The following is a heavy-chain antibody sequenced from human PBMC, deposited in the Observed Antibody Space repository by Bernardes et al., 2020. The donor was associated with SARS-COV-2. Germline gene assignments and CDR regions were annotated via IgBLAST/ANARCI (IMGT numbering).Heavy chain of an antibody. CDR2: ISSSGYSA. CDR3: VKGEYCSGATCYISHYYGMDV. V-gene: IGHV3-64D*06. CDR1: GFIFNTYG. D-gene: IGHD2-2*02. Sequence: GGSLRLCCSASGFIFNTYGLHWVRQSPGKGLEFVASISSSGYSAYYAESVKGRFFISRDNSKKTLYLEMNSLGVEDTAVYYCVKGEYCSGATCYISHYYGMDVWGQGTKVTVSS. J-gene: IGHJ6*02.